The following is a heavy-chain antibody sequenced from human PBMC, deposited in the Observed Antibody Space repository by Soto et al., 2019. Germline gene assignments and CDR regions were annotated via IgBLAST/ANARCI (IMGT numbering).Heavy chain of an antibody. CDR1: GFTFNIYA. J-gene: IGHJ4*02. Sequence: GGSLRLSCAASGFTFNIYAMAWVRQAPGKGLEWVSAISGSGGSTYYADSVKGRFTISRDNSKNTLYLQMNSLRAEDAAVYYCASPNWNYAYWGQGTLVTVSS. D-gene: IGHD1-7*01. CDR3: ASPNWNYAY. CDR2: ISGSGGST. V-gene: IGHV3-23*01.